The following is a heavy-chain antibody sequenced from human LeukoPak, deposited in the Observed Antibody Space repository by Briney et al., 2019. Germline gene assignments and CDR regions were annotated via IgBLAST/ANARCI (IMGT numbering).Heavy chain of an antibody. CDR1: GFTFSVAG. D-gene: IGHD2-15*01. CDR3: AKRTCSGSTCYPLDS. J-gene: IGHJ4*02. V-gene: IGHV3-23*01. Sequence: GGPLRLSCAASGFTFSVAGMHWVRQAPGKGLEWVSAIIGNGGSTYYTDSVQGRFTISRDNSKNTLYLQMNSLRAEDTGVYYCAKRTCSGSTCYPLDSWGQGTLVTVSS. CDR2: IIGNGGST.